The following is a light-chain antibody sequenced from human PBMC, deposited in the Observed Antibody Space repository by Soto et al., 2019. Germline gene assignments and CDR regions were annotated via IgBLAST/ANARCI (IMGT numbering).Light chain of an antibody. V-gene: IGKV3-20*01. Sequence: EVVLTQSPGTLSLSPGERATLSCRASQSVSSNYLAWYQQKPGQAPRLLIYDASSRATGIPDRFSGSGSGTDSTLTISRLEPEDFAVYYCQQYGSLPPWTFGQGTKVEIK. CDR2: DAS. J-gene: IGKJ1*01. CDR1: QSVSSNY. CDR3: QQYGSLPPWT.